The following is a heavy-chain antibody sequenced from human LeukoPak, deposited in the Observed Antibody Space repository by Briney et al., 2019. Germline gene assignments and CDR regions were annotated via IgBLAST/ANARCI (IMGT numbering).Heavy chain of an antibody. Sequence: PSETLSLTCTVSGGSTSSYYWSWIRQPAGKGLEWIGRIYTSGSTNYNPSLKSRVTMSVDTSKNQFSLKLSSVTAADTAVYYCARVAYCGGDCYSHFDYWGQGTLVTVSS. CDR1: GGSTSSYY. CDR2: IYTSGST. D-gene: IGHD2-21*02. CDR3: ARVAYCGGDCYSHFDY. V-gene: IGHV4-4*07. J-gene: IGHJ4*02.